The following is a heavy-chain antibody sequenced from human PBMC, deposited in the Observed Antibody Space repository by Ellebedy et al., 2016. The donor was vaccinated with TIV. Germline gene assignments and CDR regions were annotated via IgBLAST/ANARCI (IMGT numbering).Heavy chain of an antibody. CDR1: GYTFTSYG. D-gene: IGHD5-24*01. Sequence: AASVKVSCKASGYTFTSYGISWVRQAPGQGLEWMGWISAYNGNTNYAQKLQGRVTMTTDTSTSTAYMELRSLRSDDTAVYYCARELAWLQFTYYYYGMDVWGQGTTVTVSS. CDR2: ISAYNGNT. V-gene: IGHV1-18*01. CDR3: ARELAWLQFTYYYYGMDV. J-gene: IGHJ6*02.